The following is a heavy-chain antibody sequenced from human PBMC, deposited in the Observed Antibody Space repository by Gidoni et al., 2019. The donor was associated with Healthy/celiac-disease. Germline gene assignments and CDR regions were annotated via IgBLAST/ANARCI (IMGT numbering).Heavy chain of an antibody. D-gene: IGHD5-12*01. CDR2: IKQDGSEK. Sequence: EVQLVESGGGLVQPGGSLRLSCAASGFTFSSYWMSWVRQAPGKGLEWVANIKQDGSEKYYVDSVKGRFTISRDNAKNSLYLQMNSLRAEDTAVYYCAREGATTTPDDAFDIWGQGTMVTVSS. J-gene: IGHJ3*02. CDR1: GFTFSSYW. CDR3: AREGATTTPDDAFDI. V-gene: IGHV3-7*01.